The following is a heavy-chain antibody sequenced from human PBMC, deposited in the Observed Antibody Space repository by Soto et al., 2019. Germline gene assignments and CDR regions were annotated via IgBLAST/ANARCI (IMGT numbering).Heavy chain of an antibody. CDR3: ATSGSFQAKYFFDY. J-gene: IGHJ4*02. CDR2: VYYTGKT. Sequence: QLQLQESGPGLVKPSETLSLSCTVSGGSSNSGDYYWAWIRQPPGKGLEWIGSVYYTGKTYSRPSLESRVTISIDTSKNHFSLDLRSVTATDTAVYYCATSGSFQAKYFFDYWGRGTLVTVSS. D-gene: IGHD3-10*01. CDR1: GGSSNSGDYY. V-gene: IGHV4-39*02.